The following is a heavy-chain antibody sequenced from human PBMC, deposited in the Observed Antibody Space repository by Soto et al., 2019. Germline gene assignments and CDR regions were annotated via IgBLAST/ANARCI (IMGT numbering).Heavy chain of an antibody. J-gene: IGHJ4*02. CDR2: ISGSGGST. Sequence: PGGSLRLSCAASGFTFSSYAMSWVRQAPGKGLEWVSAISGSGGSTYYADSVKGRFTISRDNSKNTLYLQMNSLRAEDTAVYYCAKDFDGSGIAFDYGGQETLVTVPS. CDR1: GFTFSSYA. CDR3: AKDFDGSGIAFDY. D-gene: IGHD3-10*01. V-gene: IGHV3-23*01.